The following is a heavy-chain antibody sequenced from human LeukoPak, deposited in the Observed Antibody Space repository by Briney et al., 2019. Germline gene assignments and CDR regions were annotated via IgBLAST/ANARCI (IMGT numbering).Heavy chain of an antibody. V-gene: IGHV3-33*06. CDR2: IWYDDK. D-gene: IGHD1-26*01. CDR1: GFTFSNYG. Sequence: GGSLRLSCAASGFTFSNYGMHWVRQAPGKGLERVAVIWYDDKYYVDSVKGRFTISRDNSKNTLYLQMNSLGAEDTAVYYCAKPTRGSGSFLIDYWGQGTLVTVSS. J-gene: IGHJ4*02. CDR3: AKPTRGSGSFLIDY.